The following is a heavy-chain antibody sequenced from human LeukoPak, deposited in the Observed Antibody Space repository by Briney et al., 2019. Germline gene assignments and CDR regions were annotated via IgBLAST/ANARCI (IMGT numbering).Heavy chain of an antibody. J-gene: IGHJ4*02. CDR1: GFTFSGYG. D-gene: IGHD1-1*01. Sequence: GGSLRLSCAASGFTFSGYGMHWVRQAPGKGLEWVAVIWYDGSNKYYADSVKGRFTISRDNSKNTLYLQMNSLRAEDTAVYYCARDGNWKSFFDYWGQGTLVTVSS. CDR3: ARDGNWKSFFDY. V-gene: IGHV3-33*01. CDR2: IWYDGSNK.